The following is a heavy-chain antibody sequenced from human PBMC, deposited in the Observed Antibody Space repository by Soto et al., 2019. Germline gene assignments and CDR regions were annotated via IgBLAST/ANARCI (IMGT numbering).Heavy chain of an antibody. CDR2: ISVYNGNK. D-gene: IGHD3-10*01. J-gene: IGHJ6*02. V-gene: IGHV1-18*01. CDR1: GYTFNNYG. Sequence: QLVQSGGEVKEPGASVQVSCKASGYTFNNYGITWVRQAPGQGLEWLGWISVYNGNKNYAKKVQGRVSMTADTSTSTAHMELRRLPSDDTAVYFCARVAVTLIRGLKVDFYSMDVWGQGTTVTVSS. CDR3: ARVAVTLIRGLKVDFYSMDV.